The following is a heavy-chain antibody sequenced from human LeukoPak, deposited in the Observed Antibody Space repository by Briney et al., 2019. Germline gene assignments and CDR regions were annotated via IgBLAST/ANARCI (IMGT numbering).Heavy chain of an antibody. CDR1: GYTFTGYY. D-gene: IGHD5-12*01. CDR3: ARQATPLAAFDI. Sequence: ASVKVSCKASGYTFTGYYMHWVRQAPGQGLEWVGWINPNSGGTNYAQKFQGRVTMTRDTSISTAYMELSRLRSDDTAVYYCARQATPLAAFDIWGQETLVTASS. CDR2: INPNSGGT. J-gene: IGHJ3*02. V-gene: IGHV1-2*02.